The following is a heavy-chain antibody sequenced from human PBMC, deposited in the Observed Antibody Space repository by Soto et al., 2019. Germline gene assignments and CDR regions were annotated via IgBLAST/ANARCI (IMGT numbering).Heavy chain of an antibody. CDR2: ISWDGGST. J-gene: IGHJ6*02. CDR1: GFTFDDYT. Sequence: PGGSLRLSCAASGFTFDDYTMHWVRQAPGKGLEWVSLISWDGGSTYYADSVKGRFTISRDNSKNSLYLEMNSLRTEDTALYYCAKDTPTGPNVSWSGYYWRGMDVWGQGTTVTVSS. V-gene: IGHV3-43*01. CDR3: AKDTPTGPNVSWSGYYWRGMDV. D-gene: IGHD3-3*01.